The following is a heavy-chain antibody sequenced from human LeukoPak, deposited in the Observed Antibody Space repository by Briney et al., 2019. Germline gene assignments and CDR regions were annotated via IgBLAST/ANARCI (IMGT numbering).Heavy chain of an antibody. Sequence: GGSLRLSCAASGFTVSSNYMSWVRQAPGKGLEWGSVIYSCGSAYYTDSVEGRFTISRDNSKNTLYLQMNSLRPEDTAVYYCARGGYSSGWFHGFDIWGQGTMVTVSS. D-gene: IGHD6-19*01. J-gene: IGHJ3*02. V-gene: IGHV3-66*03. CDR1: GFTVSSNY. CDR2: IYSCGSA. CDR3: ARGGYSSGWFHGFDI.